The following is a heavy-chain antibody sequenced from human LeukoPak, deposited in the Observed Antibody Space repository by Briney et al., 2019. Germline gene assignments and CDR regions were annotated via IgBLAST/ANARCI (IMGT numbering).Heavy chain of an antibody. CDR3: ARDKYYDFWSGYGEANDY. V-gene: IGHV3-7*01. J-gene: IGHJ4*02. CDR2: IKQDGSEK. Sequence: GGSLRLSCAASGFTFSSYWMSWVRQAPGKGLEWVANIKQDGSEKYYVDSVKGRFTISRDNAKNSLYLQMNSLRAEDTAVYYCARDKYYDFWSGYGEANDYWGQGTLVTVSS. CDR1: GFTFSSYW. D-gene: IGHD3-3*01.